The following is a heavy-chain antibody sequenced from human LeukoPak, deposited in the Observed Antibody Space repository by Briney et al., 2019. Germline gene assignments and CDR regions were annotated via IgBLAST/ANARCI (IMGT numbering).Heavy chain of an antibody. CDR3: ARDPPLVSGPVYYYYYMDV. V-gene: IGHV3-48*04. CDR1: GFTFNSYS. Sequence: GGSLRLSCAASGFTFNSYSMDWVRQAPGKGLEWVSYISSSGSTIYYADSVKGRFTISRDNAKNSLYLQMNSLRAEDTAVYYCARDPPLVSGPVYYYYYMDVWGKGTTVTVSS. D-gene: IGHD5/OR15-5a*01. CDR2: ISSSGSTI. J-gene: IGHJ6*03.